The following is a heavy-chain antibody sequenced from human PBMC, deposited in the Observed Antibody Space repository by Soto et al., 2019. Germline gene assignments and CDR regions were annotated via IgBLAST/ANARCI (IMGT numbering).Heavy chain of an antibody. V-gene: IGHV3-30-3*01. CDR2: ISYDGSNK. CDR1: GFTFSSYA. J-gene: IGHJ4*02. CDR3: ARGPVIVVVVAAQYYFDY. Sequence: GGSLRLSCAASGFTFSSYAMHWVRQAPGKGLEWVAVISYDGSNKYYADSVKGRFTISRDNSKNTLYLQMNSLRAEDTAVYYCARGPVIVVVVAAQYYFDYWGQGTLVTVSS. D-gene: IGHD2-15*01.